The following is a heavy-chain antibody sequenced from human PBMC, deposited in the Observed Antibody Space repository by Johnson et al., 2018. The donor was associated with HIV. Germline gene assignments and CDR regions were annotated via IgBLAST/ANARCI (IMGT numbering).Heavy chain of an antibody. CDR3: AKIRSQYTGAFDI. D-gene: IGHD1-26*01. J-gene: IGHJ3*02. CDR1: GFTFSSYG. V-gene: IGHV3-30-3*02. CDR2: ISYDGSNK. Sequence: QVKLVESGGGVVQPGGSVRLSCAASGFTFSSYGMHWVRQAPGKGLEWVSLISYDGSNKYYADSVKGRFTISRDNSKNTLFLQMNSLRAEDTAVDYCAKIRSQYTGAFDIWGQGTMVTVSS.